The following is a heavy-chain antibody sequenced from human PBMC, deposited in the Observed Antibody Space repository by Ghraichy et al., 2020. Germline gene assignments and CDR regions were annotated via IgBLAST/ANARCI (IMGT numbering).Heavy chain of an antibody. CDR1: GFTFSSYA. CDR3: AKDVRYCSSTSCYASDYMDV. J-gene: IGHJ6*03. Sequence: LSLTCAASGFTFSSYAMSWVRQAPGKGLEWVSAISGSGGSTYYADSVKGRFTISRDNSKNTLYLQMNSLRAEDTAVYYCAKDVRYCSSTSCYASDYMDVWGKGTTVTVSS. V-gene: IGHV3-23*01. D-gene: IGHD2-2*01. CDR2: ISGSGGST.